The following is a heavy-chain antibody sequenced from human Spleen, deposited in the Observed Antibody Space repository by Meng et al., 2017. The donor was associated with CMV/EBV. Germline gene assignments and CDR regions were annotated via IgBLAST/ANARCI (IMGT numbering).Heavy chain of an antibody. Sequence: ASVKVSCKVSGYTLTELSMQWVRQVPGKGLEWMGGFDHEDGETIYTQKFQGRLTLTEDTSTNTAYMQLSSLRSEDTSVYYCLTEDLCSCGDGSVNYWGQGTLVTVSS. J-gene: IGHJ4*02. D-gene: IGHD2-15*01. V-gene: IGHV1-24*01. CDR2: FDHEDGET. CDR1: GYTLTELS. CDR3: LTEDLCSCGDGSVNY.